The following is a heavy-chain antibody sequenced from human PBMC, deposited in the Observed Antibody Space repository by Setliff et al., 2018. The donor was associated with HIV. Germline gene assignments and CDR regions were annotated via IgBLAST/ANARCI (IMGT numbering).Heavy chain of an antibody. CDR2: IIHSGST. J-gene: IGHJ4*02. D-gene: IGHD6-19*01. V-gene: IGHV4-34*12. Sequence: TLSLTCAVCGGSFSGYYWSWIRQPPGKGLEWIGEIIHSGSTNYNPSLKSRVTISVDTSKNQFSLKLSSVTAADTAVYYCARRSGWSLDYWGQGTLVTVSS. CDR3: ARRSGWSLDY. CDR1: GGSFSGYY.